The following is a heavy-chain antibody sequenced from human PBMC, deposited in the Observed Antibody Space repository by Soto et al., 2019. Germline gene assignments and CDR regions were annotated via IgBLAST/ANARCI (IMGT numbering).Heavy chain of an antibody. Sequence: HSETLSLTCAVYGGSLTDYYWSWIRQPPGKGLEWIGEINDRGVTNYNPSLKSRVTISVDTSNNQFSLKMNSVTAADTAVYYFARGGGGPARYWGQGIPVTVSS. V-gene: IGHV4-34*01. CDR2: INDRGVT. D-gene: IGHD2-15*01. J-gene: IGHJ4*02. CDR3: ARGGGGPARY. CDR1: GGSLTDYY.